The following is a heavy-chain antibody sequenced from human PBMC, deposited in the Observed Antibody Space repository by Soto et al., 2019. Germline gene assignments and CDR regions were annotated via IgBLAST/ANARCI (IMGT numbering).Heavy chain of an antibody. CDR3: ARLAPNMPDES. CDR2: IFYSGSA. J-gene: IGHJ5*02. Sequence: SETLSLTCTVSGGFSSSRTYRWGWIRQPPGKGLEWIGNIFYSGSAYYHPSLKSRVIISVDTSTSQFSLKLSSVTAADTALYYCARLAPNMPDESWGQGTLVTVSS. D-gene: IGHD2-2*01. V-gene: IGHV4-39*01. CDR1: GGFSSSRTYR.